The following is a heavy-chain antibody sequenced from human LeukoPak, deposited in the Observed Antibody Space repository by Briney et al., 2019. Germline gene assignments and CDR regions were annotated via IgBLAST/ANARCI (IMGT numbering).Heavy chain of an antibody. D-gene: IGHD3-9*01. CDR3: AREYHDILTALGYMDV. Sequence: SETLSLTCTVSGGSISSSSYYWGWIRQPPGKGLEWIGYIYYSGSTNYNPSLKSRVTISVDTSKNQFSLKLSSVTAADTAVYYCAREYHDILTALGYMDVWGKGTTVTVSS. CDR1: GGSISSSSYY. V-gene: IGHV4-61*01. J-gene: IGHJ6*03. CDR2: IYYSGST.